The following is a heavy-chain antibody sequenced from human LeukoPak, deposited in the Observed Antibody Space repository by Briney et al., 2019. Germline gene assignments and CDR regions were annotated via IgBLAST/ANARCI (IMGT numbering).Heavy chain of an antibody. V-gene: IGHV3-30*18. J-gene: IGHJ4*02. D-gene: IGHD6-19*01. CDR1: GFTFSSYG. CDR3: AKDYGGLQWLLYYFDY. CDR2: ISYDGSNK. Sequence: PGRSLRLSCAASGFTFSSYGMHWVRQAPGKGLEWVAVISYDGSNKYYADTVKGRFTISRDNSKNTLYLQMNSLRAGDTAVYYCAKDYGGLQWLLYYFDYWGQGTLVTVSS.